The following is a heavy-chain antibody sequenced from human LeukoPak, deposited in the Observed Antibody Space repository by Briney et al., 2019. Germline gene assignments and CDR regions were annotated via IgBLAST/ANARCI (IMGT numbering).Heavy chain of an antibody. D-gene: IGHD5-24*01. J-gene: IGHJ4*02. CDR1: GGSISNYY. Sequence: SETLSLTCTVSGGSISNYYWSWIRQPPGKGLEWIGYIYYSGSTNYNPSLKSRVTISLDTSKNQFSLKLSSVTAADTAVYYCARVGLDGQIRTGPFDYWGQGTLVTVSS. CDR2: IYYSGST. V-gene: IGHV4-59*01. CDR3: ARVGLDGQIRTGPFDY.